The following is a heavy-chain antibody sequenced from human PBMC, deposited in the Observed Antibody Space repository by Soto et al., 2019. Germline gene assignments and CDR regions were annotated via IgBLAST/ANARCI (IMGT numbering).Heavy chain of an antibody. Sequence: ASETLSLTCNVSGGPIKTGDYYWNWIRQPPGKGLEWIGYVFYSGATNYSPSLKSRAAISMDTSKNQLSLSLTSVTAADTAVYYCARAGFSYGHLLFWGQGIRVTVSS. V-gene: IGHV4-30-4*01. CDR2: VFYSGAT. CDR1: GGPIKTGDYY. D-gene: IGHD3-10*01. CDR3: ARAGFSYGHLLF. J-gene: IGHJ4*02.